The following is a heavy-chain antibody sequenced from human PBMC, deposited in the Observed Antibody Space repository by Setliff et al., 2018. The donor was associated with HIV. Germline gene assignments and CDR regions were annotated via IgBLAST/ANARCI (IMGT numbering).Heavy chain of an antibody. CDR2: IHYSGIT. CDR1: RDSINGHW. Sequence: SETLSLTCTVSRDSINGHWWSWIRQPPGKGLAWTGSIHYSGITHYNPSLKSRLTMSVDTSKNQVSLKLTSVTAADTAVYYCARYKCINFACVGFDIWGQGTVVTVSS. CDR3: ARYKCINFACVGFDI. V-gene: IGHV4-59*11. J-gene: IGHJ3*02. D-gene: IGHD3-9*01.